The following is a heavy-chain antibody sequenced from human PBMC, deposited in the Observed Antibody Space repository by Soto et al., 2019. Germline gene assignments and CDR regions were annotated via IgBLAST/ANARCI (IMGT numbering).Heavy chain of an antibody. CDR3: VREVVAPEDYYYGMDV. D-gene: IGHD2-15*01. J-gene: IGHJ6*02. V-gene: IGHV3-30-3*01. Sequence: QVQLVESGGGVVQPGRSLRLSCAASGFTFSSYAMHWVRQAPGKGLEWVAVISYDGSKKYYADSVKGRFTISSDNSKNTLYLQMNSLRAEDTAVYYCVREVVAPEDYYYGMDVWGQGTTVTVSS. CDR1: GFTFSSYA. CDR2: ISYDGSKK.